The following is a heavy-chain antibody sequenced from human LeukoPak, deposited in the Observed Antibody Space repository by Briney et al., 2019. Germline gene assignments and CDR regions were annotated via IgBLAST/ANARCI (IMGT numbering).Heavy chain of an antibody. CDR1: GGSISSSSYY. CDR2: FHYSGST. J-gene: IGHJ4*02. CDR3: ARLYRKTYKWNDQPDY. V-gene: IGHV4-39*07. D-gene: IGHD1-20*01. Sequence: SETLSLTCSVSGGSISSSSYYWGWIRQPPGKGLEWIGTFHYSGSTYYNPSLKSRVTISVNMSKNQFSLKLISVTAADAAVYYCARLYRKTYKWNDQPDYWGQGTLVTVSS.